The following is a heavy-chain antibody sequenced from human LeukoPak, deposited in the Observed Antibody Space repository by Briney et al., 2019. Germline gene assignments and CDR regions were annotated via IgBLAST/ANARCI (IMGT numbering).Heavy chain of an antibody. Sequence: SETLSLTCAVYGGSFSGYYWSWIRQPPGKGLEWVGEINHSGSTNYNPSLKSRVTISVDTSKNQFSLKLSSVTAADTAVYYCARVRTNSGLPAYWGQGTMVTVSS. V-gene: IGHV4-34*01. CDR3: ARVRTNSGLPAY. J-gene: IGHJ4*02. CDR2: INHSGST. D-gene: IGHD5-12*01. CDR1: GGSFSGYY.